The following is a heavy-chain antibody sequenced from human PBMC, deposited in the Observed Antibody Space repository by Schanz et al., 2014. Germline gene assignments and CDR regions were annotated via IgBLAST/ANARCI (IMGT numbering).Heavy chain of an antibody. V-gene: IGHV3-23*01. CDR1: GFTFSSYA. J-gene: IGHJ4*02. D-gene: IGHD6-13*01. Sequence: EVQLLESGGGLVQPGGSLRLSCAASGFTFSSYAMSWVRQAPGKGLEWVAFVPFDGSQKFYADSVKGRFTISRDNSKNTLYLQMNSLRAEDTAVYYCAKSQGSSFDSWGQGTLVTVSS. CDR2: VPFDGSQK. CDR3: AKSQGSSFDS.